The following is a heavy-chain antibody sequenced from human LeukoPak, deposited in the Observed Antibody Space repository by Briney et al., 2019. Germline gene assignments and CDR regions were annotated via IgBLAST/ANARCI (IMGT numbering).Heavy chain of an antibody. CDR2: IYYSGST. CDR1: GGSISSYY. CDR3: ARGGYSSSWTRIAHEVDYFDY. J-gene: IGHJ4*02. Sequence: PSETLSLTCTVSGGSISSYYWSWIRQPPGKGLEWIGYIYYSGSTNYNPSLKSRVTISVDTSKNQFSLKLSSVTAADTAVYYCARGGYSSSWTRIAHEVDYFDYWGQGTLVTVSS. V-gene: IGHV4-59*12. D-gene: IGHD6-13*01.